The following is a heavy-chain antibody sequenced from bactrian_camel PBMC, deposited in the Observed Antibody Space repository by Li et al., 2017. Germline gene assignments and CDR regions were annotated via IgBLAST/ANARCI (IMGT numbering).Heavy chain of an antibody. CDR1: GYVYSDFC. Sequence: HVQLVESGGGSVQAGGSLRLSCAAPGYVYSDFCTAWFRQAPGKEREGVALIHIDGNTNYADSMEGRFTIYKDNAKDTLYLQMNSLKPEDTAMYYCAADLGPCQVRGRNVVPRPTTFGYWGQGTQVTVS. V-gene: IGHV3S53*01. CDR3: AADLGPCQVRGRNVVPRPTTFGY. J-gene: IGHJ6*01. CDR2: IHIDGNT. D-gene: IGHD1*01.